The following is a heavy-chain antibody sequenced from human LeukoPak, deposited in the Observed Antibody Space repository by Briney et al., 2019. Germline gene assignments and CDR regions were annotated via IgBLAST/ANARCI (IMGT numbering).Heavy chain of an antibody. CDR3: ARTTSSMIVVVNYFDY. CDR2: IIHILGIA. V-gene: IGHV1-69*04. Sequence: SVKVSCKASGGTFSSYAISWVRQAPGQGLEWMGRIIHILGIANYAQKFQGRVTITADKSTSTAYMELSSLRSEDTAVYYCARTTSSMIVVVNYFDYWGQGTLVTVSS. D-gene: IGHD3-22*01. CDR1: GGTFSSYA. J-gene: IGHJ4*02.